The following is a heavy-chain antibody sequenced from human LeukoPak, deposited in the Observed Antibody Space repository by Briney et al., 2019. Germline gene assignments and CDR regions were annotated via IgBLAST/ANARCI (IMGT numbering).Heavy chain of an antibody. Sequence: SETLSLTCTVSGGSISSYYWSWIRQPAGKGLEWIGRIYTSGSTNYNPSFKSRVTMSVDTSKNQFSLKLSSVTAADTAVYYCARDRDCSSTSCYYFSSWFDPWGQGTLVTVSS. CDR3: ARDRDCSSTSCYYFSSWFDP. CDR2: IYTSGST. D-gene: IGHD2-2*01. CDR1: GGSISSYY. V-gene: IGHV4-4*07. J-gene: IGHJ5*02.